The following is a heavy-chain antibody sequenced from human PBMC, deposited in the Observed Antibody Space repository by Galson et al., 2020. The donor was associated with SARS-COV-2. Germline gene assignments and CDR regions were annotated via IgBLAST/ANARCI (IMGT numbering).Heavy chain of an antibody. V-gene: IGHV1-18*01. Sequence: ASVKVSCKASGYPFATYGITWVRQAPGQGLEWMGWINTYNGNTNYAQNLQDRVTMTIDTSTSTVYMELTSLRSDDTAVYYCARPQTTASFDYGGRGTLVPVSS. CDR2: INTYNGNT. CDR3: ARPQTTASFDY. J-gene: IGHJ4*02. CDR1: GYPFATYG. D-gene: IGHD1-1*01.